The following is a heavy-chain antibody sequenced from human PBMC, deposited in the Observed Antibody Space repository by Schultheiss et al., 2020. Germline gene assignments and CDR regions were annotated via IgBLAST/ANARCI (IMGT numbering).Heavy chain of an antibody. CDR1: GYSFTSYL. D-gene: IGHD6-6*01. J-gene: IGHJ6*02. CDR2: IYPGDSDT. V-gene: IGHV5-51*01. Sequence: GSLRLSCKGSGYSFTSYLIGWVRQMPGKGLEWMGIIYPGDSDTRYSPSFQGQVTISADKSISTAYLQWSSLKASDTAMYYCARLGDSSSTYYYYYGMDVWGQGTTVTVSS. CDR3: ARLGDSSSTYYYYYGMDV.